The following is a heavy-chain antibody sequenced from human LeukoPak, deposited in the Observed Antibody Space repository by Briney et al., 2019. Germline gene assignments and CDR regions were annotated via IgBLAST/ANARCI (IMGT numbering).Heavy chain of an antibody. J-gene: IGHJ4*02. Sequence: SVKVSCKASGGTFSSYAISWVRQAPGHGLEWMGGIIPIFGTANYAQKFQGRVTITTDESTSTAYMELRSLRSDDTAVYYCARDLEDDWGSNFDYWGQGTLVTVSS. CDR2: IIPIFGTA. D-gene: IGHD7-27*01. CDR3: ARDLEDDWGSNFDY. CDR1: GGTFSSYA. V-gene: IGHV1-69*05.